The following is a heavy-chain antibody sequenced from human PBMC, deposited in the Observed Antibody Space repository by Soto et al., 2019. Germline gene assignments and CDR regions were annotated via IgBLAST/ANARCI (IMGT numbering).Heavy chain of an antibody. CDR1: GCSFSSYA. CDR3: ADGGRYPYY. D-gene: IGHD1-26*01. Sequence: GGSLRLSCAASGCSFSSYAMGWVRQAPGKGLDWVSSISAGGDGTYYADSVKGRFTISRDNSKNTVYLQMSSLRADDTAVYYCADGGRYPYYWGPGTLVTVSS. CDR2: ISAGGDGT. J-gene: IGHJ4*02. V-gene: IGHV3-23*01.